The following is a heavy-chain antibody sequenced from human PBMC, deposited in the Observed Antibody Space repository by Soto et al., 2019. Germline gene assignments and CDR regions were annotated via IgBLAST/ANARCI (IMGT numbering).Heavy chain of an antibody. CDR3: AHRRGVAWFDP. D-gene: IGHD1-26*01. V-gene: IGHV2-5*01. CDR2: IYWNDDK. J-gene: IGHJ5*02. Sequence: QITLKESGPTLVKPTQTLTLTCTFSGFSLSTSGVGVGWIRQPPGKALEWLALIYWNDDKPYSPSLKSRLTITKDNSKNQVVLTMTNMDPVDTATYYCAHRRGVAWFDPWGQGTLVTVSS. CDR1: GFSLSTSGVG.